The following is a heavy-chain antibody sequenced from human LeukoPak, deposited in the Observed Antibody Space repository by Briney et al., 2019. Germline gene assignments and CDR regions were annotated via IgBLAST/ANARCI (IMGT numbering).Heavy chain of an antibody. CDR1: GFTFSSYA. D-gene: IGHD6-13*01. V-gene: IGHV3-23*01. Sequence: GGSLRLSCAASGFTFSSYAMSWVRQAPGKGLEWVSAISGSGGSTYYADSVKGRFTISRDNSKNTLYLQMNSLRAEDTAVYYCAKGPDLNSSSWLDYWGQGTLVTVSS. J-gene: IGHJ4*02. CDR2: ISGSGGST. CDR3: AKGPDLNSSSWLDY.